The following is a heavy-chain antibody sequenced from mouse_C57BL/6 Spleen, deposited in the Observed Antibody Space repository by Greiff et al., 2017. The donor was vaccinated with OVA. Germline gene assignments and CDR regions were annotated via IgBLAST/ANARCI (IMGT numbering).Heavy chain of an antibody. CDR2: IDPETGGT. CDR1: GYTFTDYE. D-gene: IGHD2-1*01. CDR3: TRSTIYYGNY. V-gene: IGHV1-15*01. J-gene: IGHJ3*01. Sequence: VQLQQSGAELVRPGASVTLSCKASGYTFTDYEMHWVKQTTVHGLEWIGAIDPETGGTAYNQKFKGKAILTADKSSSTAYMELRSLTSEDSAVYYCTRSTIYYGNYWGQGTLVTVSA.